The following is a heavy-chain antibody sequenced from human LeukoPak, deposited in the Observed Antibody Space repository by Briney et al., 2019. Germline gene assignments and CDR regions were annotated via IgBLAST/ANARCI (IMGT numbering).Heavy chain of an antibody. Sequence: SVTVSCKASGFTFTSSAMQWVRQARGQRLEWIGWIVVGSGNTNYAQKFQERVTITRDMSTSTAYKELSSLRSEDTAVYYCAAAVVGVVTALGAFDIWGQGTTVTVSS. CDR2: IVVGSGNT. J-gene: IGHJ3*02. CDR3: AAAVVGVVTALGAFDI. CDR1: GFTFTSSA. V-gene: IGHV1-58*02. D-gene: IGHD2-21*02.